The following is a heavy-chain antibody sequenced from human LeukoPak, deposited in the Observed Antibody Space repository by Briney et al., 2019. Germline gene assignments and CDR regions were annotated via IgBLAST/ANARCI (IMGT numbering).Heavy chain of an antibody. Sequence: SQTLSLTCTVSGGSISSGGYYWSWIRQPPGKGLEWIGYIYHSGSTYYNPSLKSRVTISVDRSKNQFSLKLSSVTAADTAVYYCARPRRDGYNYDAFDIWGQGTMVTVSS. CDR1: GGSISSGGYY. J-gene: IGHJ3*02. CDR3: ARPRRDGYNYDAFDI. CDR2: IYHSGST. D-gene: IGHD5-24*01. V-gene: IGHV4-30-2*02.